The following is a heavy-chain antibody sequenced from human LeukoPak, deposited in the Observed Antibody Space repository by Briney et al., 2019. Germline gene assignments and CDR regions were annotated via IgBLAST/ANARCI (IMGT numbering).Heavy chain of an antibody. V-gene: IGHV3-53*01. D-gene: IGHD3-3*02. CDR1: GFIVSNTY. CDR2: IHNDGST. Sequence: PGGSLRLSCAASGFIVSNTYMTWVRQAPGKGLEWVSVIHNDGSTYYADSVKVRFTISRDNTKNMLFLRMNSLRVEDTAVYFCASLARDYWGQGTLVSVSS. CDR3: ASLARDY. J-gene: IGHJ4*02.